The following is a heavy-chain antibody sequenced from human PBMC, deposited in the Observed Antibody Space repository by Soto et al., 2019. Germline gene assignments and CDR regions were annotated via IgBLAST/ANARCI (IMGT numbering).Heavy chain of an antibody. CDR1: GYTFTSYS. CDR2: ISPYNGNT. J-gene: IGHJ5*02. V-gene: IGHV1-18*01. CDR3: ARDVDDFWSVFFMIAWPPRWFD. Sequence: GASVKVSCKASGYTFTSYSISWVRQAPGQGLEWMGWISPYNGNTNYAQEFQGRVTMTTDTSTSTAYLDLTSLRSDDTAVYYCARDVDDFWSVFFMIAWPPRWFD. D-gene: IGHD3-3*01.